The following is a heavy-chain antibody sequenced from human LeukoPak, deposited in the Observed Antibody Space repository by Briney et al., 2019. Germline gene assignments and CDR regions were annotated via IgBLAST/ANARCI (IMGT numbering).Heavy chain of an antibody. CDR2: IWYDGSNK. V-gene: IGHV3-33*01. J-gene: IGHJ4*02. CDR1: GFTFSSYG. Sequence: GGSLRLSCAASGFTFSSYGMHWVRQAPGKGLEWVALIWYDGSNKYYADSVKGRLTISRDNSKNTLYLQMNSLRAEDTAVYYCAREGPRGNSQFGYWGQGTLVTVSS. CDR3: AREGPRGNSQFGY. D-gene: IGHD2/OR15-2a*01.